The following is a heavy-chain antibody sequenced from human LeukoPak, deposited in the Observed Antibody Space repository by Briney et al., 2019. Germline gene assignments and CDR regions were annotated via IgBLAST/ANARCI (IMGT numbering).Heavy chain of an antibody. J-gene: IGHJ4*02. D-gene: IGHD3-9*01. CDR3: ARSPDILTGEKFDY. V-gene: IGHV1-2*02. CDR1: GYTFTSYA. Sequence: ASVKVSRKASGYTFTSYAMNWVRQAPGQGLEWMGWMNPKSGGTNYAQKFEARVTMNRDTSISTAYMELSRLRFDDTAVYYCARSPDILTGEKFDYWGQGTLVTVSS. CDR2: MNPKSGGT.